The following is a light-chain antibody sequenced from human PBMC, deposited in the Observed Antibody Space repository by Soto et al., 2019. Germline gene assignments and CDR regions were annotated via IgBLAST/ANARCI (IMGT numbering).Light chain of an antibody. CDR1: QDIRND. V-gene: IGKV1-6*01. CDR3: LQDYNRPYT. Sequence: AIQMTQSPSSLSASVGDRVTITSRASQDIRNDLGWYQQKPGKAPKLLIYAASSLESGVPSRFSGSGSGTDFTLTISSLQPEDFATYYCLQDYNRPYTFGQGSRLEIK. J-gene: IGKJ2*01. CDR2: AAS.